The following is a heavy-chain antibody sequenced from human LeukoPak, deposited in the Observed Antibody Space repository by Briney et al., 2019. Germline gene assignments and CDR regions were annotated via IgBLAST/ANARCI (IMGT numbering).Heavy chain of an antibody. V-gene: IGHV4-59*08. CDR2: ISDSGST. J-gene: IGHJ4*02. D-gene: IGHD5-12*01. CDR3: ARRGGTVVGDTGYHYWYFDN. CDR1: GGSISSYY. Sequence: PSETLSLTCTVSGGSISSYYWSWVRQFPGDGMEWIGYISDSGSTNYGPSLESRVTISVDTSKNKFFLILSSVTAADTAVYYCARRGGTVVGDTGYHYWYFDNWGQGTLVTVSS.